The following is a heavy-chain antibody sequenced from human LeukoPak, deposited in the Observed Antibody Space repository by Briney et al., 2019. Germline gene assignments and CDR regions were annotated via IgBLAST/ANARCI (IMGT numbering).Heavy chain of an antibody. CDR3: ARTDQVLRYFDWPSSFDY. CDR1: GGSFSGYY. Sequence: KPSETLSLTCAVYGGSFSGYYWSWIRQPPGKGLEWIGYIYYSGSTNYNPSLKSRVTISVDTSKNQFSLKLSSVTAADTAVYYCARTDQVLRYFDWPSSFDYWGQGTLVTVSS. CDR2: IYYSGST. D-gene: IGHD3-9*01. V-gene: IGHV4-59*01. J-gene: IGHJ4*02.